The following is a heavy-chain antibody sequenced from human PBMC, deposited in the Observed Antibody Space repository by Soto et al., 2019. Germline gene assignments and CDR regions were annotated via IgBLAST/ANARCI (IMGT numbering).Heavy chain of an antibody. CDR2: VSTDGDRA. D-gene: IGHD2-15*01. V-gene: IGHV3-23*01. CDR1: GFTFSSYV. J-gene: IGHJ4*02. CDR3: ARCIGWAPHY. Sequence: GGSLRLSCSASGFTFSSYVMSWVRQAPGKGLEWVSVVSTDGDRAYYGDSVRGRFTISRDNSKNTLFLQMTSLRDDDTAVYYCARCIGWAPHYWGQGTLVTVSS.